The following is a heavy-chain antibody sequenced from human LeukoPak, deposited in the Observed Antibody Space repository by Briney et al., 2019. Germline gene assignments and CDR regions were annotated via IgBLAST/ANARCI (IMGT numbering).Heavy chain of an antibody. D-gene: IGHD6-13*01. CDR3: ARALAAAASYDY. J-gene: IGHJ4*02. V-gene: IGHV4-59*01. Sequence: SETLSLTCTVSGGSINNYFWSWIRQPPGKGLEWIGYIYYSGSTNYNPSLKSRVTISVDTSKNQFSLKLSSVTAADTAVYYCARALAAAASYDYWGQETLVTVSS. CDR1: GGSINNYF. CDR2: IYYSGST.